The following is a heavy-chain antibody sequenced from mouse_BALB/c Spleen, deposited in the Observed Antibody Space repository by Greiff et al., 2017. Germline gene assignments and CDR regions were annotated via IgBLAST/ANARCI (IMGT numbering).Heavy chain of an antibody. D-gene: IGHD2-1*01. CDR2: ILPGSGST. CDR3: ARGNYVLDYFDY. V-gene: IGHV1-9*01. Sequence: QVQLQQSGAELMKPGASVKISCKATGYTFSSYWIEWVKQRPGHGLEWIGEILPGSGSTNYNEKFKGKATFTADTSSNTAYMQLSSLTSEDSAVYYCARGNYVLDYFDYWGQGTTLTVSS. J-gene: IGHJ2*01. CDR1: GYTFSSYW.